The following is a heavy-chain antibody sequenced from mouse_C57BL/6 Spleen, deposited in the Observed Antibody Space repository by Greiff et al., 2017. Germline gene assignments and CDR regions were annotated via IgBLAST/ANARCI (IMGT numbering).Heavy chain of an antibody. J-gene: IGHJ1*03. CDR1: GYTFTSYW. Sequence: QVQLKQPGAELVKPGASVKLSCKASGYTFTSYWMHWVKQRPGQGLEWIGVIHPDSGSTNYNEKFKSKATLTVDKSSSTAYMQLSSLTSEDSAVYYCARGGSYDDGSGRDFEGWGTGTTVTVSS. CDR3: ARGGSYDDGSGRDFEG. CDR2: IHPDSGST. D-gene: IGHD1-1*01. V-gene: IGHV1-64*01.